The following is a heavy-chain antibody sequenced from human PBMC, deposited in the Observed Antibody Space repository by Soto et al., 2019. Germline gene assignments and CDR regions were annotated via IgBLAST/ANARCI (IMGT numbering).Heavy chain of an antibody. Sequence: QVQLVQSGAEVKKPGASVTVSCKASGYLFPRYVVTWVRQAPGQGLEWMGWISPDNGNTNYAQNFQARVTMTTDTSTSTVYMELRSLRSDDTAMYFCAREWPGAGRDALDIWGQGTMVIVSS. CDR1: GYLFPRYV. CDR3: AREWPGAGRDALDI. CDR2: ISPDNGNT. J-gene: IGHJ3*02. V-gene: IGHV1-18*01. D-gene: IGHD6-19*01.